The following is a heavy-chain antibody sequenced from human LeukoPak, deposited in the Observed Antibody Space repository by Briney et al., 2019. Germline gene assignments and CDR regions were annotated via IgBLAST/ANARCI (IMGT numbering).Heavy chain of an antibody. CDR2: FDPEDGET. CDR1: GYTLTELS. CDR3: ATGYIVATIDAFDI. V-gene: IGHV1-24*01. D-gene: IGHD5-12*01. Sequence: ASVKVSCKVSGYTLTELSMHWVRQAPGKGLEWMGGFDPEDGETICAEKFQGRVTMTEDTSTDTAYMELSSLRSEDTAVYYCATGYIVATIDAFDIWGQGTTVTVSS. J-gene: IGHJ3*02.